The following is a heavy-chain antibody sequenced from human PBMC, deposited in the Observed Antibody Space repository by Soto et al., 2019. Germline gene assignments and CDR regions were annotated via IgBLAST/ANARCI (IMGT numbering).Heavy chain of an antibody. CDR1: GGSINSDSYH. V-gene: IGHV4-30-4*08. Sequence: SETLSLTCTVSGGSINSDSYHWTWIRQSPGKGLEWIGYIHNSGAFLYKPSFKSRLTISVDTSKNQFSLHLSYVTDANTAFYFCAREDDGGDSLDVWGQGTTVTVSS. CDR3: AREDDGGDSLDV. J-gene: IGHJ6*02. CDR2: IHNSGAF. D-gene: IGHD2-21*02.